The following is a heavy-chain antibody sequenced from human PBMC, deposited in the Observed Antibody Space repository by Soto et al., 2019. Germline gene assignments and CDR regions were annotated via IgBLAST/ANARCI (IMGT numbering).Heavy chain of an antibody. CDR3: ARPGTVVTPAEYFQH. CDR2: ISYDGSNK. Sequence: QVQLVESGGGVVQPGRSLRLSCAASGFTFSSYAMHWVRQAPGKGLEWVAVISYDGSNKYYADSVKGRFTISRDNSKNTLYLQMNSLRAEDTAVYYCARPGTVVTPAEYFQHWGQGTLVTVSS. V-gene: IGHV3-30-3*01. D-gene: IGHD2-21*02. J-gene: IGHJ1*01. CDR1: GFTFSSYA.